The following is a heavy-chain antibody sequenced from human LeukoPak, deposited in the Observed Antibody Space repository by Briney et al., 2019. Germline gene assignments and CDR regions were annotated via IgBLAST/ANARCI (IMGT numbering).Heavy chain of an antibody. V-gene: IGHV5-51*01. CDR2: IYPGDSDT. Sequence: GESLQISCKGSGYIFSTYWIAWVRQMPAKGLEWMGIIYPGDSDTRYSPSFQGQVTISADKSISTAYLQWSSLKASDTAMYYCARRYSNGWYFDYWGQGTLVTVSS. CDR1: GYIFSTYW. CDR3: ARRYSNGWYFDY. J-gene: IGHJ4*02. D-gene: IGHD6-19*01.